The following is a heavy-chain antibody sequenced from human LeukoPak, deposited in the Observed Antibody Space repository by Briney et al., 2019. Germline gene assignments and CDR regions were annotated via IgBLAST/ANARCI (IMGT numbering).Heavy chain of an antibody. CDR2: TYYRSKWYN. CDR1: GDSVSSDSAA. Sequence: KPSQTLSVTCAISGDSVSSDSAAWNWIRQSPSRGLEWLGRTYYRSKWYNDYAVSVKSRITINADTSRNQFSLQLNSVTPEDTAVYYCASQGIAVPGTTGRDGFDFWGQGTMVTVSS. CDR3: ASQGIAVPGTTGRDGFDF. V-gene: IGHV6-1*01. J-gene: IGHJ3*01. D-gene: IGHD6-19*01.